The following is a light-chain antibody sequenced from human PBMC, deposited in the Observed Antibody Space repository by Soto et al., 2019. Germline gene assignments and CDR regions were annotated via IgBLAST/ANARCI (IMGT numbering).Light chain of an antibody. CDR3: QQYGDWPLT. J-gene: IGKJ4*01. CDR1: QSVGNN. Sequence: EIVLTQSPATLSVSPGDRATLSCRASQSVGNNFAWYQQKPGQAPRLLIFATSTRATGVPARFSGSRSGTEFTLTISSLQSEDFAVYYCQQYGDWPLTFGGGAKVEIE. V-gene: IGKV3-15*01. CDR2: ATS.